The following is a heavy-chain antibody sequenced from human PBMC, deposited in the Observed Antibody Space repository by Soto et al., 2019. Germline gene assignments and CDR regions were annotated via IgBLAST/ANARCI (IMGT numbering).Heavy chain of an antibody. D-gene: IGHD1-20*01. CDR2: INHSGST. CDR3: ARNNWNVLGDYYYYYGMDV. Sequence: SETLSLTCTVSGGSISSHYWSWIRQPPGKGLEWIGEINHSGSTNYNPSLKSRVTISVDTSKNQFSLKLSSVTAADTAVYYCARNNWNVLGDYYYYYGMDVWGQGTTVTVSS. V-gene: IGHV4-34*01. J-gene: IGHJ6*02. CDR1: GGSISSHY.